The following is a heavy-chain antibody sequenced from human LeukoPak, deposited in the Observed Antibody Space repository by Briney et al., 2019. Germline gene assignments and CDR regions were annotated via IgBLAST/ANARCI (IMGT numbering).Heavy chain of an antibody. CDR2: ISAYNGNT. D-gene: IGHD3-22*01. Sequence: GASVKVSCKASGYTFTSYGISWVRQAPGQGLEWMGWISAYNGNTKYAQKLQGRVTMTTDTSTSTAYMELTSLRSDDTAVYYCARVWGYYYDSSGYSDFDYWGQGTLVTVSS. V-gene: IGHV1-18*01. CDR1: GYTFTSYG. CDR3: ARVWGYYYDSSGYSDFDY. J-gene: IGHJ4*02.